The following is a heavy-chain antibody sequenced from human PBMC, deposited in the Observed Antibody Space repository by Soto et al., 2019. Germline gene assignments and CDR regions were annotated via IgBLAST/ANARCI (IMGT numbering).Heavy chain of an antibody. D-gene: IGHD3-3*01. CDR1: GGSISSSSYC. V-gene: IGHV4-39*01. J-gene: IGHJ3*02. CDR3: ARRAIQLRFLEWLSPGAFDI. CDR2: IYYSGST. Sequence: PSQTLSLTYTVSGGSISSSSYCWSWIRQPPGKGLEWIGSIYYSGSTYYNPSLKSRVTISVDTSKNQFSLKLSSVTAADTAVYYCARRAIQLRFLEWLSPGAFDIWGQGTMVTVSS.